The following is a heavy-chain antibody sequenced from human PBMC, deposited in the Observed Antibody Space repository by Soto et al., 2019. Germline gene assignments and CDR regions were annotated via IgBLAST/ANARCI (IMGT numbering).Heavy chain of an antibody. D-gene: IGHD4-4*01. CDR1: GFTFISYS. V-gene: IGHV3-21*01. CDR2: ISSSSGYI. CDR3: AGDLWSMTTGLNWFDP. Sequence: GGSLRLSCAASGFTFISYSMNWVLQAPWKGLEWASSISSSSGYIYYADSVKGRFTISRDNAKNSLYLQMNSLRAEDTAVYYCAGDLWSMTTGLNWFDPWGQGTLVTVSS. J-gene: IGHJ5*02.